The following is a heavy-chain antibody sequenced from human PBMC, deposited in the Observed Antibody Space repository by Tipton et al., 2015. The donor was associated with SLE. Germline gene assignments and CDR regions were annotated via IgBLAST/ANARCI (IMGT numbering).Heavy chain of an antibody. CDR1: GFTFNLYA. D-gene: IGHD7-27*01. J-gene: IGHJ4*02. CDR2: VSYGGSNK. V-gene: IGHV3-30*04. Sequence: RSLRLSCAASGFTFNLYAIHWVRQAPGKGLEWVAVVSYGGSNKYYADSVKGRFTISRDNSKNTLSLQMSSLRAEDTAVYYCAREGNWAGEVDYWGQGTLVTVSS. CDR3: AREGNWAGEVDY.